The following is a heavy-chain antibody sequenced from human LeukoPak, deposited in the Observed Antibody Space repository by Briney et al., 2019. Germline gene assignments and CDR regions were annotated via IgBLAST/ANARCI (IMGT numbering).Heavy chain of an antibody. J-gene: IGHJ6*03. CDR2: INPNSGGT. CDR1: GYTFTSYD. Sequence: ASVKVSCKASGYTFTSYDINWVRQATGQGLEWMGRINPNSGGTNYAQKFQGRVTMTRDTSISTAYMELSRLRSDDTAVYYCARGRSIVGATSYYYYYMDVWGKGTTVTVSS. D-gene: IGHD1-26*01. V-gene: IGHV1-2*06. CDR3: ARGRSIVGATSYYYYYMDV.